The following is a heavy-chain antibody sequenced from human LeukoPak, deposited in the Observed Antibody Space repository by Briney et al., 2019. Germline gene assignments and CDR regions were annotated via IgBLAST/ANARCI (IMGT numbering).Heavy chain of an antibody. CDR3: AWALVAPAPPLFNI. J-gene: IGHJ3*02. Sequence: SETLSLTCSVSGGSITRSQYYWGWVRQPPGKGLEWIGGVYYTGSTYYTPSLRSRVSLSVDTSKHQFSLRLTSVTAADTAMYYCAWALVAPAPPLFNIWGQGTIVTVSS. V-gene: IGHV4-39*01. CDR2: VYYTGST. D-gene: IGHD2-2*01. CDR1: GGSITRSQYY.